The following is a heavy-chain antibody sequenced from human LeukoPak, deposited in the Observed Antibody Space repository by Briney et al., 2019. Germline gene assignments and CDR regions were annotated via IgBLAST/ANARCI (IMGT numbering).Heavy chain of an antibody. CDR3: ARDSPKQWLVTDAFDI. CDR1: GFTFSSHW. CDR2: ISSSGSTI. V-gene: IGHV3-48*01. Sequence: PGGSLRLSCAASGFTFSSHWMHWVRQAPGKGLEWVSYISSSGSTIYYADSVKGRFTISRDNAKNSLYLQMNSLRAEDTAVYYCARDSPKQWLVTDAFDIWGQGTMVTVSS. D-gene: IGHD6-19*01. J-gene: IGHJ3*02.